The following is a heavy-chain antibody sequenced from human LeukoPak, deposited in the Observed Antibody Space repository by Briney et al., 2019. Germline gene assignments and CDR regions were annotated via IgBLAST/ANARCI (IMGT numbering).Heavy chain of an antibody. CDR1: GSTFSSYA. CDR2: ISYDGSNK. V-gene: IGHV3-30-3*01. Sequence: GRSLRLSCAASGSTFSSYAMHWVRQAPGKGLEWVAVISYDGSNKYYADSVKGRFTISRDNSKNTLYLQMNSLRAEDTAVYYCARVLSRGMSSGYYSPFDYWGQGTLVTVSS. D-gene: IGHD3-22*01. CDR3: ARVLSRGMSSGYYSPFDY. J-gene: IGHJ4*02.